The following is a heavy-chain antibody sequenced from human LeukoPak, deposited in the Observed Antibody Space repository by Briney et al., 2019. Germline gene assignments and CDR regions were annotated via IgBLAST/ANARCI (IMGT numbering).Heavy chain of an antibody. V-gene: IGHV3-30*02. CDR3: AKDRDFDWLLSFLGGGAFDI. CDR2: IRSDGSNK. Sequence: PGGSLRLSCAASGFTFSSYGMSWVRQAPGKGLEWMTFIRSDGSNKYYADSVKGRFTISRDNSKNTLYLQMNSLRAEDTAVYYCAKDRDFDWLLSFLGGGAFDIWGQGTMVTVSS. D-gene: IGHD3-9*01. CDR1: GFTFSSYG. J-gene: IGHJ3*02.